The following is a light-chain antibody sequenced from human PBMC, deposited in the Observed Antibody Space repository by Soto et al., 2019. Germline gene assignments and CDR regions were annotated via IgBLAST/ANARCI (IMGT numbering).Light chain of an antibody. CDR3: QQYDTYWT. Sequence: IHITHSPSSLSSSVLYIFTITCLASQSISSWLAWYQQKPGKAPKLLIYDASSLESGVPPRFSGTGSGTEFTLTVSSLQPDDFATYYCQQYDTYWTFGQGTKVDIK. CDR2: DAS. CDR1: QSISSW. J-gene: IGKJ1*01. V-gene: IGKV1-5*01.